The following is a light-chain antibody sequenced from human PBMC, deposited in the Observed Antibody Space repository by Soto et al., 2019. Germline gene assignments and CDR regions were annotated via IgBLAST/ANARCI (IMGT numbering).Light chain of an antibody. V-gene: IGKV3-15*01. CDR1: QSVSSN. CDR2: GAS. CDR3: QQYNNWPLH. J-gene: IGKJ4*01. Sequence: EIVMTQSPATLSVSPGERATLSCRASQSVSSNLAWYQQKPGQAPRLLIYGASTRATGISARFSGSGSGTEFTLTISSLQSEDFAVYYCQQYNNWPLHFGGGTKVEIK.